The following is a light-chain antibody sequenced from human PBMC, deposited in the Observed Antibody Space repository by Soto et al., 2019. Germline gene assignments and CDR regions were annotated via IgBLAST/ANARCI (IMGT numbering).Light chain of an antibody. CDR2: GAY. CDR3: QQYNSWPPLT. Sequence: EIVMTQSPATLSVSPGERATLFCRASQNINNNLAWYQQKPGQAPRLLIYGAYTRATGIPATFSGSGSGTEFTLTISSLQCEDFAVYYCQQYNSWPPLTFGGGTKVDIK. CDR1: QNINNN. V-gene: IGKV3-15*01. J-gene: IGKJ4*01.